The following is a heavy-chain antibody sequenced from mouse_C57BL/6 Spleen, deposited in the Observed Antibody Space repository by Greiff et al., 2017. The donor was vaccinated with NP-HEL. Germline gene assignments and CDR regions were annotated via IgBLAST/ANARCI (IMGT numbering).Heavy chain of an antibody. D-gene: IGHD2-2*01. J-gene: IGHJ4*01. CDR3: ARSRVTTGAMDY. Sequence: VQLQQSGPELVKPGASVKISCKASGYAFSSSWMNWVKQRPGKGLEWIGRIYPGDGDTNYNGKFKGKATLTADKSSSTAYMQLSSLASEDSAVYFCARSRVTTGAMDYWGQGTSVTVSS. CDR1: GYAFSSSW. V-gene: IGHV1-82*01. CDR2: IYPGDGDT.